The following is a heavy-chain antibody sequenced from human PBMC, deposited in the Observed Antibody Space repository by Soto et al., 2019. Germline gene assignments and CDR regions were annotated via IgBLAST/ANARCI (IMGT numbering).Heavy chain of an antibody. CDR3: ASKDGYNYYALDY. V-gene: IGHV1-69*13. CDR2: IIPIFGTA. CDR1: GGTFSSYA. Sequence: GASVKVSCKASGGTFSSYAISWVRQAPGQGLEWMGGIIPIFGTANYAQKFQGRVTITADESTSTAYMELGSLRSEDTAVYYCASKDGYNYYALDYWGQGTLVTVSS. D-gene: IGHD5-12*01. J-gene: IGHJ4*02.